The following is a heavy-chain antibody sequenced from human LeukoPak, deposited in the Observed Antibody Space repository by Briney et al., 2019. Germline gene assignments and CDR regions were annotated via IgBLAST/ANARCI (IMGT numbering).Heavy chain of an antibody. J-gene: IGHJ3*02. V-gene: IGHV4-39*07. CDR1: GGSISSSSYY. CDR2: IYYSGST. Sequence: KPSETLSLTCTVSGGSISSSSYYWGWIRQPPGKGLEWIGSIYYSGSTYYNPSLKSRVTISVDTSKNQFSLKLSSVTAADTAVYYCARDYSSSWYDEGWGDAFDIWGQGTMVTVSS. D-gene: IGHD6-13*01. CDR3: ARDYSSSWYDEGWGDAFDI.